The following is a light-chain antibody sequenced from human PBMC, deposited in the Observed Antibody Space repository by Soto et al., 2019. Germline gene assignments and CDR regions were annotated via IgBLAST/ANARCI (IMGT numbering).Light chain of an antibody. V-gene: IGKV3-20*01. CDR2: DAS. CDR1: QSVSSY. CDR3: KQYGSSRT. Sequence: VLTQSPATLSLSPGDRASLSCRASQSVSSYLAWFQQKPGQAPRLLIYDASNRATGIQARFSGSGSGTEFTLTISRLEPEDFAVYYCKQYGSSRTCGQGTKVDIK. J-gene: IGKJ1*01.